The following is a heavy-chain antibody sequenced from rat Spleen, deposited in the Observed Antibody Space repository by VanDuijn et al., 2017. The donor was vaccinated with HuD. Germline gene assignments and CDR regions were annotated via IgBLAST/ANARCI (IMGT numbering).Heavy chain of an antibody. J-gene: IGHJ4*01. CDR3: TRDPYYGNHYYVMDA. CDR2: MWYDGDT. D-gene: IGHD1-7*01. CDR1: GFSLTSYS. V-gene: IGHV2-63*01. Sequence: QVQLKESGPGLVQPSETLSLTCTVSGFSLTSYSVSWVRQPSGKGPEWMGRMWYDGDTAYNSALKSRLSISRDTSKNQVFLKMNSLQTDDTGTYYCTRDPYYGNHYYVMDAWGQGASVTVSS.